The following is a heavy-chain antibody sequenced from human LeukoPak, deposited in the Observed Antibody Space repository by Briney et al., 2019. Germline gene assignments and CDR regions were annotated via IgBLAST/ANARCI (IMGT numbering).Heavy chain of an antibody. CDR1: GFTFSSYA. Sequence: GGSLRLSCAASGFTFSSYAMSWVRQAPGKGLEWVSAISGSGGSTYYADSVKGRFTISRDNSKNTLYLQMNSLRAEDTAVYYCAKESPIYYESSGTFDYWGQGALVTVSS. D-gene: IGHD3-22*01. CDR2: ISGSGGST. V-gene: IGHV3-23*01. CDR3: AKESPIYYESSGTFDY. J-gene: IGHJ4*02.